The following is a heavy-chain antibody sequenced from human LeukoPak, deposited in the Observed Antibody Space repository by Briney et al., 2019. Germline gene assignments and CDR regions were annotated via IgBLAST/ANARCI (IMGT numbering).Heavy chain of an antibody. CDR2: ISGDGGST. D-gene: IGHD3-22*01. CDR1: GFTFNNYA. Sequence: PGGSLRLSCAASGFTFNNYAMHWVRQAPGKGLEWVSLISGDGGSTYYADSVKGRFTISRDNSKNSLYLQMNSLRTEDTALYYCANAYYYDSSGAFDYWGQGTVVTVSS. CDR3: ANAYYYDSSGAFDY. V-gene: IGHV3-43*02. J-gene: IGHJ4*02.